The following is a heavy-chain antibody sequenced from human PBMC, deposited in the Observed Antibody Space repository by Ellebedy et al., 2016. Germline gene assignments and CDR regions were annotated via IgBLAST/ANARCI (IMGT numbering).Heavy chain of an antibody. CDR2: ISSDGSDK. CDR3: AKDAAYSSGCVDN. Sequence: GESLKISCAASGFSFSSYGMHWVRQVPGKGLEWVTVISSDGSDKNYADSLKGRFTISRDNSKNTLYLQINSLRAEDTAVYYCAKDAAYSSGCVDNWGQGTLVTVSS. V-gene: IGHV3-30*18. J-gene: IGHJ4*02. D-gene: IGHD6-19*01. CDR1: GFSFSSYG.